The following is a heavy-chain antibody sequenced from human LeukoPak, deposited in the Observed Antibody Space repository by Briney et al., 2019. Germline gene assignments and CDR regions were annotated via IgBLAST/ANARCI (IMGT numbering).Heavy chain of an antibody. CDR2: IKQDGSEK. CDR1: GFTFSSSW. J-gene: IGHJ4*02. Sequence: GGSLRLSCVASGFTFSSSWMSWVRQAPGKGLERVANIKQDGSEKSYVESVRGRFTISRDNAKNSLYLQLNSLRAEDTALYYCARDNPPDYWGQGTLVTVSS. V-gene: IGHV3-7*03. CDR3: ARDNPPDY.